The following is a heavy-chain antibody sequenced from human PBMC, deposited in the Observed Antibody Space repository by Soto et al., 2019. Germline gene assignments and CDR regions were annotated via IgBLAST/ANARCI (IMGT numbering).Heavy chain of an antibody. V-gene: IGHV1-2*04. CDR2: INPNSGGT. CDR1: GYTFTGYY. J-gene: IGHJ6*02. Sequence: ASVKVSCKASGYTFTGYYMHWVRQAPGQGLEWMGWINPNSGGTNYAQKFQGWVTMTRDTSISTAYMELSRLRSDDTAVYYCARDGAYYYYYGMDLWGQGTTVTVSS. CDR3: ARDGAYYYYYGMDL.